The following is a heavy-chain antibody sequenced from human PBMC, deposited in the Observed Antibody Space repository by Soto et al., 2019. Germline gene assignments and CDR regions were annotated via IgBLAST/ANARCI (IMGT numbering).Heavy chain of an antibody. D-gene: IGHD2-15*01. CDR3: AREGLYCSGGSCYSNAFDI. J-gene: IGHJ3*02. CDR2: ISSNGGST. CDR1: GFTFSSYA. V-gene: IGHV3-64*01. Sequence: GGSLRLSCAASGFTFSSYAMHWVRQAPGKGLEYVSAISSNGGSTYYANSVKGRFTISRDNSKNTLYLQMGSLRAEDMAVYYCAREGLYCSGGSCYSNAFDIWGQGTMVTVSS.